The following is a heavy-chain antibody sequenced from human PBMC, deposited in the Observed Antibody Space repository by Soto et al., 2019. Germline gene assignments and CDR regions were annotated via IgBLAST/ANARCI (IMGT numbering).Heavy chain of an antibody. CDR3: ARTLYSYGPRFDY. V-gene: IGHV4-31*03. CDR1: GGSISTGGYY. CDR2: FYYSGST. D-gene: IGHD5-18*01. Sequence: SETLSLTCTVSGGSISTGGYYWNWIRQHPGKGLEWIGYFYYSGSTYYNPSLKSRVTISVNTSKNQFSLKLSSVTAADTAVYYCARTLYSYGPRFDYWGQGTLVTVSS. J-gene: IGHJ4*02.